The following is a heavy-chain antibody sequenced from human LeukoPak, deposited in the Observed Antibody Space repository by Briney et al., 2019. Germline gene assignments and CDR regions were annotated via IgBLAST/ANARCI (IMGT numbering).Heavy chain of an antibody. J-gene: IGHJ5*02. V-gene: IGHV3-23*01. D-gene: IGHD2-2*01. CDR2: ISGSGGST. CDR3: AKVVGLGDIVVVPAVTGTANWFDP. Sequence: GGSLRLSCAVSGITLSNYGMSWVRQAPGKGLEWVAGISGSGGSTYYADSVKGRFTISRDNSKNTLYLQMNSLRAEDTAVYYCAKVVGLGDIVVVPAVTGTANWFDPWGQGTLVTVSS. CDR1: GITLSNYG.